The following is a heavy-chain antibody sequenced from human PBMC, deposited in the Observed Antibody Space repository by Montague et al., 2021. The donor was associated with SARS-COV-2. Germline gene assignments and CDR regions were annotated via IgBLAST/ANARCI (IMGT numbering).Heavy chain of an antibody. CDR3: ARDDSSSWYINWFDP. Sequence: SLRLSCAASGFTFSSYSMNWVRQAPGKGLEWVSSISSSSSYIYYADSVKGRFTISRDNAKNSLYLQMNSLRAEDTAVYYCARDDSSSWYINWFDPWGKGTLGTDS. D-gene: IGHD6-13*01. CDR1: GFTFSSYS. V-gene: IGHV3-21*01. CDR2: ISSSSSYI. J-gene: IGHJ5*02.